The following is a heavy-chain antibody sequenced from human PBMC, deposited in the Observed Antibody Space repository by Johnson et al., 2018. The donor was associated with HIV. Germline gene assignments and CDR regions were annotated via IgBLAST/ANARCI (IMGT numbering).Heavy chain of an antibody. V-gene: IGHV3-30*02. CDR3: AKASNYYDNRRHAFDI. D-gene: IGHD3-22*01. CDR1: GFTFSSYW. Sequence: QVQLVESGGGLVQPGGSLRLSCAASGFTFSSYWMHWVRQAPGKGLEWVAFIRYDGSNKYYADSVKGRFTISRDNSKNTLYLQMNSLRAEDMAVYYCAKASNYYDNRRHAFDIRSQGTKVTVSS. CDR2: IRYDGSNK. J-gene: IGHJ3*02.